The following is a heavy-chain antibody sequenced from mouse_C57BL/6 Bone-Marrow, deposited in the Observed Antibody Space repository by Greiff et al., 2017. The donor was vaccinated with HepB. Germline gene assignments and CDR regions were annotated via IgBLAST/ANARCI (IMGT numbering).Heavy chain of an antibody. V-gene: IGHV5-15*01. D-gene: IGHD2-4*01. CDR1: GFTFSDYG. CDR3: ARHGDDDDYAMDY. CDR2: ISNLAYSI. Sequence: EVQVVESGGGLVQPGGSLKLSCAASGFTFSDYGMAWVRQAPRKGPEWVAFISNLAYSIYYADTVTGRFTISRENAKNTLYLEMSSLRSEDTAMYYCARHGDDDDYAMDYWGQGTSVTVSS. J-gene: IGHJ4*01.